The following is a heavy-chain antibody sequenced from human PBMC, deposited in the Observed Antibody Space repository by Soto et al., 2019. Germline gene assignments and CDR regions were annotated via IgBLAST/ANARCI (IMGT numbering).Heavy chain of an antibody. CDR2: IYHSGST. CDR1: GGSISSGGYS. D-gene: IGHD3-16*01. CDR3: ARTPRGARLGYYFDY. J-gene: IGHJ4*02. Sequence: SETLSLTCAVSGGSISSGGYSWSWIRQPPGKRLEWSGYIYHSGSTYYNPSLTSRVTISVDRSKNQFSLKLSSVTAADTAVYYCARTPRGARLGYYFDYWGQGTLVTVSS. V-gene: IGHV4-30-2*01.